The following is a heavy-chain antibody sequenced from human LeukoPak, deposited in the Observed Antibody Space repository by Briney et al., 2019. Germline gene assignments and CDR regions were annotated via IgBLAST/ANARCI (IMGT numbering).Heavy chain of an antibody. Sequence: SETLSLTCTVSGGSISSGGYYWSWIRQPPGKGLEWIGYIYHSGSTYYNPSLKSRVTISVDTFKNQFSLKLSSVTAADTAVYYCARGSAIDYWGQGTLVTVSS. J-gene: IGHJ4*02. CDR1: GGSISSGGYY. CDR2: IYHSGST. V-gene: IGHV4-30-2*01. CDR3: ARGSAIDY.